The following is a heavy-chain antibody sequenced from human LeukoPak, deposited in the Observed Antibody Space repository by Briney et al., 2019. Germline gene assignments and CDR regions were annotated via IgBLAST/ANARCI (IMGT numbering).Heavy chain of an antibody. D-gene: IGHD1-26*01. CDR2: ISSSSSYI. CDR3: ARDSLGLLPEYFQH. V-gene: IGHV3-21*01. J-gene: IGHJ1*01. Sequence: GGSLRLSCAASGFTFSSYSMNWVRQAPGKGLEWVSSISSSSSYIYYADSVKGRFTISRDNAKNSLYLQMNSLRAEDTAVYYCARDSLGLLPEYFQHWGQGTLVTVSS. CDR1: GFTFSSYS.